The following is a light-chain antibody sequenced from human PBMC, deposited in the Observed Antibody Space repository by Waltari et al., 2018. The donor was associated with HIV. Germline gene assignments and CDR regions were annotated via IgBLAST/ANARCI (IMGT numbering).Light chain of an antibody. V-gene: IGLV2-14*03. CDR3: ASNRLDYTLI. J-gene: IGLJ2*01. CDR2: DID. CDR1: STDSRFYHY. Sequence: QSALTQPASVSGFLGQSINISCTGISTDSRFYHYVSWYQQYPGNIPRLVIFDIDKRPSGVSDHFSGARSGNSASLTFSGLQSGDEAHYYCASNRLDYTLIFGGGTKLTVL.